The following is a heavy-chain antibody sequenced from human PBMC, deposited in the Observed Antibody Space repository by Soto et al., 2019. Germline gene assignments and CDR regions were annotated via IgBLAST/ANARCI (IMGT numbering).Heavy chain of an antibody. CDR3: ARQWSTVVTGAFDI. D-gene: IGHD2-15*01. CDR1: GGTFSSYA. V-gene: IGHV1-69*06. Sequence: SVKVFCKASGGTFSSYAISWVRQAPGQGLEWMGGIIPIFGTANYAQKFQGRVTITADKSTSTAYMELSSLRSEDTAVYYCARQWSTVVTGAFDIWGQGTMVTVSS. CDR2: IIPIFGTA. J-gene: IGHJ3*02.